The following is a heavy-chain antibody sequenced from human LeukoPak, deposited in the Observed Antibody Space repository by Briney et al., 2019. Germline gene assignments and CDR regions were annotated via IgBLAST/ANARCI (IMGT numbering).Heavy chain of an antibody. CDR1: GGSISSGDYY. D-gene: IGHD5-24*01. J-gene: IGHJ4*02. CDR3: ARARDGYKSRGFDY. V-gene: IGHV4-30-4*01. Sequence: SETLSLTCTVSGGSISSGDYYWSWIRQPPGKGLEWIGYIYYSGSTYYNPSLKSRVTISVDTSKNQFSLKLSSVTAADTAVYYCARARDGYKSRGFDYWGQGTLVTVSS. CDR2: IYYSGST.